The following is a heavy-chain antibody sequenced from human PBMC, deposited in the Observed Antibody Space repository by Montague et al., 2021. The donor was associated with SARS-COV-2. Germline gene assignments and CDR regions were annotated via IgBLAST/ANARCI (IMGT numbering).Heavy chain of an antibody. J-gene: IGHJ5*02. CDR3: ARHAAGYSSAWYVREGGVFDP. CDR1: GGSIRSSSYQ. V-gene: IGHV4-39*01. CDR2: VYYSGST. D-gene: IGHD6-19*01. Sequence: SETLSLTCTVSGGSIRSSSYQWGWIRQPPGKGLEWIGSVYYSGSTYYNPSLKSRVTILVEMSKNQFSLKLTSVTAADTAVYYCARHAAGYSSAWYVREGGVFDPWGQGTLVTVSS.